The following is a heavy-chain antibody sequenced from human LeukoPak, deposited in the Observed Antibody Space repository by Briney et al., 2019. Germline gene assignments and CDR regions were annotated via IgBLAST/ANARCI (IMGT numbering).Heavy chain of an antibody. CDR2: IYYSGST. D-gene: IGHD3-22*01. CDR3: ANTMIVVGSYYFDY. CDR1: GGSISSSSFY. J-gene: IGHJ4*02. Sequence: SETLSLTCTVSGGSISSSSFYWGWIRQPPGKGLEWIGSIYYSGSTYYNPSLKSRVTISVDTSKNQFSLKLSSVTAADTAVYYCANTMIVVGSYYFDYWGQGTLVTLSS. V-gene: IGHV4-39*01.